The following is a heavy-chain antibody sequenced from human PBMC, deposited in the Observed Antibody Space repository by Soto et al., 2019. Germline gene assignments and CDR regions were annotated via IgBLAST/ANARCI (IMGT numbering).Heavy chain of an antibody. J-gene: IGHJ4*02. CDR3: GRGGVKWLRPSFDS. D-gene: IGHD5-12*01. CDR1: GGTFSSYA. Sequence: QVQLVQSGAEVKKPGSSVKVSCKASGGTFSSYAISWVRQAPGQGLEWMGGIIPIFGTANYAQKFQCRVTITADESTSTAYLELSSLRSEDTAVYYCGRGGVKWLRPSFDSWGQGTLVTFAS. CDR2: IIPIFGTA. V-gene: IGHV1-69*01.